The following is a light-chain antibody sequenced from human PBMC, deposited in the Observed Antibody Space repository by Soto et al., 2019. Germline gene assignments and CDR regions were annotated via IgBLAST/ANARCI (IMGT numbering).Light chain of an antibody. CDR3: KQNSSFPLT. CDR2: AAS. V-gene: IGKV1-12*01. Sequence: DIQMTQSPSSVSASVGDRVTITCRASQGITSWLAWYQQKPGRAPKLLIYAASSLQSGVPSRLSGSGYGRDFTLTIRSLQNEDFATYLCKQNSSFPLTFGGGHKVEIK. CDR1: QGITSW. J-gene: IGKJ4*01.